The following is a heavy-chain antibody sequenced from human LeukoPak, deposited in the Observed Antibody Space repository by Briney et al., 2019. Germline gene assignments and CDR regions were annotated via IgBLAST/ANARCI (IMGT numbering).Heavy chain of an antibody. CDR2: VVPKFGRP. D-gene: IGHD3-3*01. CDR1: GDRFSSYT. J-gene: IGHJ3*02. V-gene: IGHV1-69*13. Sequence: REASVKVSCKVSGDRFSSYTITWVRQAPGQGLEYMGGVVPKFGRPTYAQKFHVRVTISADESTSTAYMELNSLTSEDTAIYYCARIRSFWNVGGWDAFDIWGQGTMVSVSS. CDR3: ARIRSFWNVGGWDAFDI.